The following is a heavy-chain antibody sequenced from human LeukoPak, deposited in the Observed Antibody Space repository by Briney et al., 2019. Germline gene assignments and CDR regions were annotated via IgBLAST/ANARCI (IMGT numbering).Heavy chain of an antibody. CDR1: GFTFNSYG. CDR2: IRYDGSNK. Sequence: GGSLRLSCAASGFTFNSYGMHWVRQAPGKGLEWVAFIRYDGSNKYYADSVKGRFTISRDNSKNTLYLQMNSLRAEDTAVYYCARDLVVVAATQDYWGQGTLVTVSS. V-gene: IGHV3-30*02. J-gene: IGHJ4*02. D-gene: IGHD2-15*01. CDR3: ARDLVVVAATQDY.